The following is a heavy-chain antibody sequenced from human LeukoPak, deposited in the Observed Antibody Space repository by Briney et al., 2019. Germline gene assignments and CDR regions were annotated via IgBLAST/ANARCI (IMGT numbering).Heavy chain of an antibody. CDR3: ARGDESLVYGMDV. CDR1: GTSITRDY. V-gene: IGHV4-59*08. J-gene: IGHJ6*02. CDR2: ISYSGST. Sequence: PSETLSLTCTVSGTSITRDYWTWIRQPPGKGLEWVGYISYSGSTHYSPSLSSRVSISLDTSKNQFSLRLKSVTAADTAVYYCARGDESLVYGMDVWGQGTTVTVSS.